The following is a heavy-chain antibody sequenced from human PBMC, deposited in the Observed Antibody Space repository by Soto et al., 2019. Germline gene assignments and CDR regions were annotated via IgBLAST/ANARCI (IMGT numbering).Heavy chain of an antibody. CDR2: ISYDGSNK. J-gene: IGHJ3*02. CDR1: GFTFSSYG. Sequence: GGSLRLSCAASGFTFSSYGMHWVRQAPGKGLEWVAVISYDGSNKYYADSVKGRFTISRDNSKNTLYLQMNSLRAEDTAVYYCAKDPDDILTGWASDTLEGYAFDIWGQGTMVTVSS. CDR3: AKDPDDILTGWASDTLEGYAFDI. V-gene: IGHV3-30*18. D-gene: IGHD3-9*01.